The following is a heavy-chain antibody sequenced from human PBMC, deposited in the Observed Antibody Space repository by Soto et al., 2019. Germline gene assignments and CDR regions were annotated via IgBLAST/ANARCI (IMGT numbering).Heavy chain of an antibody. CDR3: ARGPYTWNYVHWFDP. D-gene: IGHD1-7*01. Sequence: SETLSLTCAVSGFPISSGYFWAWIRQPPGKGLECIGSVSHSGSPYYNPSLKSRVSISVDMSKNLVSLKLSSVTAADTAVYYCARGPYTWNYVHWFDPWGQGTLVTVSS. V-gene: IGHV4-38-2*01. CDR2: VSHSGSP. J-gene: IGHJ5*02. CDR1: GFPISSGYF.